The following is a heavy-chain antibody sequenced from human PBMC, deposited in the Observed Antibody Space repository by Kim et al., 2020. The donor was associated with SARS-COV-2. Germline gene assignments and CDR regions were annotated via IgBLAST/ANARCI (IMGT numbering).Heavy chain of an antibody. V-gene: IGHV6-1*01. J-gene: IGHJ4*02. CDR3: ARERDYGGNSADFDY. D-gene: IGHD4-17*01. Sequence: VSVRSRITINPAPSKNQFSLQLNSVTPEDTAVYYCARERDYGGNSADFDYWGQGTLVTVSS.